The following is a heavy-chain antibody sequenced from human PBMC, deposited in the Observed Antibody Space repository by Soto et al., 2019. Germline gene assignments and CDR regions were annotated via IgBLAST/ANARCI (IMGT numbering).Heavy chain of an antibody. CDR3: ARDEKLWLIYYYYGMDV. CDR1: GGTFSSYA. V-gene: IGHV1-69*06. J-gene: IGHJ6*02. D-gene: IGHD5-18*01. CDR2: IIPIFGTA. Sequence: SVKVSCKASGGTFSSYAISWVRQAPGQGLEWMGGIIPIFGTANYAQKFQGRVTSTADKSTSTAYMELNSLRAEDTAVYYCARDEKLWLIYYYYGMDVWGQGTTVTV.